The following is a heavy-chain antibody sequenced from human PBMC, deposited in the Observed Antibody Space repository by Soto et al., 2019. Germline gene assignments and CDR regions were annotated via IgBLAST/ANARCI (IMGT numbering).Heavy chain of an antibody. Sequence: QVQLVQSGAEVKKPGSSVKVSCKASGGTFSSYAISWVRQAPGQGLEWMGGIIPIFGTANYAQKFQGRVTITADESTSTACMELSSLRSEDTAVYYCARGGVLAERYNWNYYGMDVWGQGTTVTVSS. CDR1: GGTFSSYA. J-gene: IGHJ6*02. CDR3: ARGGVLAERYNWNYYGMDV. V-gene: IGHV1-69*01. CDR2: IIPIFGTA. D-gene: IGHD1-20*01.